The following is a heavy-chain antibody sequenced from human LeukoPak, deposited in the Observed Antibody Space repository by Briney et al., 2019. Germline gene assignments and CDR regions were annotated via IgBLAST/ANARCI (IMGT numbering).Heavy chain of an antibody. CDR1: GYTYSRYS. Sequence: GVPLRLFCAASGYTYSRYSMNWVRQAPGKAQEWVSSIICRSSYISYADSEHGRYTIFRYNDKNSLSLQINSLRTDDTGVYYCVRARTFAGDGYSQWYFDIWGRGSLVTVSS. D-gene: IGHD5-24*01. CDR3: VRARTFAGDGYSQWYFDI. CDR2: IICRSSYI. V-gene: IGHV3-21*01. J-gene: IGHJ2*01.